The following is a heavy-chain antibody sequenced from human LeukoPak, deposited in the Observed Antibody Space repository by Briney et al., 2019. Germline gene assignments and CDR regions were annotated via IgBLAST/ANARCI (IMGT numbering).Heavy chain of an antibody. CDR3: ARIPAVPAAMSYYMDV. Sequence: SETLSLTCTVSGGSISSSSYYWSWIRQPAGKGLEWIGRIYTSGSTNYNPSLKSRVTISVDTSKNQFSLKLSSVTAADTAVYYCARIPAVPAAMSYYMDVWGKGTTVTISS. CDR2: IYTSGST. J-gene: IGHJ6*03. D-gene: IGHD2-2*01. CDR1: GGSISSSSYY. V-gene: IGHV4-61*02.